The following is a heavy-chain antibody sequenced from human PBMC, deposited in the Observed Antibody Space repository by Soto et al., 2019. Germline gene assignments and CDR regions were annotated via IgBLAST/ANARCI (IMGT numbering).Heavy chain of an antibody. J-gene: IGHJ4*02. Sequence: SETLSLTCAVYGGSFSGYYWSWIRQPPGKGLEWIGEINHSGSTNYNPSLKSRVTISVDTSKNQFSLKLSSVTAADTAVYYCARNLAYFYGSWSRRADMWYFDYWGQGTLVTVSS. CDR2: INHSGST. D-gene: IGHD3-10*01. CDR1: GGSFSGYY. CDR3: ARNLAYFYGSWSRRADMWYFDY. V-gene: IGHV4-34*01.